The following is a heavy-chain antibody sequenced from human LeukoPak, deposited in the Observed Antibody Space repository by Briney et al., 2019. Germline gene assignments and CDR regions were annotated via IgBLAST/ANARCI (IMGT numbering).Heavy chain of an antibody. D-gene: IGHD6-19*01. Sequence: SQTLSLTCAISGDSVSSINGAWNWIRQSPSRSLGWLGRTYYRSEWYYDYAVSVNGRMTINPDTSKNQLSLQLNSVTSEDTAVYYCARDLGNTGWYTFDYWGQGTLVTVSS. CDR1: GDSVSSINGA. V-gene: IGHV6-1*01. CDR2: TYYRSEWYY. J-gene: IGHJ4*02. CDR3: ARDLGNTGWYTFDY.